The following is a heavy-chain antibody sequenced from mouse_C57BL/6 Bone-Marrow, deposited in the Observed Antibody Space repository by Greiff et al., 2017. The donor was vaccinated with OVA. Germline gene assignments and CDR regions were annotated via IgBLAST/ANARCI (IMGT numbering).Heavy chain of an antibody. CDR1: GYTFTSYW. Sequence: VQLQQPGAELVRPGTSVKLSCKASGYTFTSYWMHWVKQRPGQGLEWIGVIDPSDSYTNYNQKFKGKATLTVDTSSSTAYMQLSSLTSGDSAVYYGARQVLRSRFAYWGQGTLVTVSA. D-gene: IGHD1-1*01. J-gene: IGHJ3*01. CDR3: ARQVLRSRFAY. CDR2: IDPSDSYT. V-gene: IGHV1-59*01.